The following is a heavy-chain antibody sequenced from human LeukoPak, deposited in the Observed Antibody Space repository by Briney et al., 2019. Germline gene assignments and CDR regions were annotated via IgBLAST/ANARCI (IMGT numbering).Heavy chain of an antibody. Sequence: GGCLRLSCAASGFTFSSYWMHWVRQAPGKGLVWVSRINSDGSSTSYADSVKGRFTISRDNAKNTLYLQMNSLRAEDTAVYYCARATRYCSGGSCVYYFDYWGQGTLVTVSS. V-gene: IGHV3-74*01. CDR2: INSDGSST. D-gene: IGHD2-15*01. CDR1: GFTFSSYW. CDR3: ARATRYCSGGSCVYYFDY. J-gene: IGHJ4*02.